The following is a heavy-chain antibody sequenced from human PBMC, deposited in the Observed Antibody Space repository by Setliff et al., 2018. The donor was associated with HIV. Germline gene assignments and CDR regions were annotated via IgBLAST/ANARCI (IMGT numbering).Heavy chain of an antibody. V-gene: IGHV3-21*01. CDR2: ISSDSSYI. D-gene: IGHD4-4*01. CDR3: VRDTHYRAFDI. Sequence: GESLRLSCAASGFTFSSYSMNWVRQAPGKGLEWVSSISSDSSYIYYADSVRGRFTISRDNAKNSLYLQMNSLRAEDTAVYYCVRDTHYRAFDIWGQGTMVTVSS. CDR1: GFTFSSYS. J-gene: IGHJ3*02.